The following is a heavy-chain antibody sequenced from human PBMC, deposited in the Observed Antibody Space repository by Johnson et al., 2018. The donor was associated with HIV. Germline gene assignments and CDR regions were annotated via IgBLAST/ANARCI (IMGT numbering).Heavy chain of an antibody. V-gene: IGHV3-23*04. Sequence: MQLVESGGGLVQPGGSLRLSCAASGFTFSSYAMRWVRQAPGKGLEWVSGISDSGGSTHYADSVQGRFTISRDNSKNTLYLQMNSLRAEDTAVYYCARDSIEMATKSEDAFDIWGQGTMVTVSS. CDR1: GFTFSSYA. CDR2: ISDSGGST. J-gene: IGHJ3*02. D-gene: IGHD5-24*01. CDR3: ARDSIEMATKSEDAFDI.